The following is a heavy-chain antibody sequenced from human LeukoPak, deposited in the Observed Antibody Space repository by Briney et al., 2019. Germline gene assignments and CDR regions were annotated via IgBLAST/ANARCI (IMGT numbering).Heavy chain of an antibody. Sequence: ASVTVSFTSSGYTFTIYGIDWVRQAPGQGLEWMGGISTYNVNTNHAQKFQGRVTVTTDTSTSTTYMELSSLRSDDTAVYYCASMRLGDSWFDYWGQGTLVTVSS. D-gene: IGHD3-16*01. V-gene: IGHV1-18*01. J-gene: IGHJ5*01. CDR3: ASMRLGDSWFDY. CDR2: ISTYNVNT. CDR1: GYTFTIYG.